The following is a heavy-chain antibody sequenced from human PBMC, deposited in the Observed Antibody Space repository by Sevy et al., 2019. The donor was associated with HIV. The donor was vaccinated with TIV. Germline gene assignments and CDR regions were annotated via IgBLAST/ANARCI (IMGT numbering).Heavy chain of an antibody. CDR3: ARDLEFYDYGDYGPAFMPDY. CDR1: GFTFSTYG. CDR2: MWFDGSNT. Sequence: GGSRLSCAASGFTFSTYGMHWVRQAPGKGLEWVAVMWFDGSNTYYADSVKGRFTISRDIAKNTLHLQMNSLRAEDTAVYYCARDLEFYDYGDYGPAFMPDYWGQGTLVTVSS. V-gene: IGHV3-33*01. D-gene: IGHD4-17*01. J-gene: IGHJ4*02.